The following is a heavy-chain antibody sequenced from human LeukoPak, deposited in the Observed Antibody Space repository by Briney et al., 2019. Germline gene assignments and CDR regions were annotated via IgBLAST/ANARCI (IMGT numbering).Heavy chain of an antibody. Sequence: PGGSLRLSCAASGFTFSSYGMHWVRQAPGKGLEWVAVISDDGSNKYYADSVKGRFTISRDNSKNTLYLQMNSLRAEDTAVYYCVGGLVGCSGGSCYPTDYWGQGTLVTVSS. J-gene: IGHJ4*02. D-gene: IGHD2-15*01. V-gene: IGHV3-30*03. CDR1: GFTFSSYG. CDR3: VGGLVGCSGGSCYPTDY. CDR2: ISDDGSNK.